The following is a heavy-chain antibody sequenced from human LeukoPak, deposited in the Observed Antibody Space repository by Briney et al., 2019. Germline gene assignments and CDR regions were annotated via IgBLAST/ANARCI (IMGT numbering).Heavy chain of an antibody. D-gene: IGHD1-1*01. J-gene: IGHJ4*02. Sequence: SETLSLICAVYGGSFSGYYWSWIRQPPGKGLEWIGEINHSGSTNYNPSLKSRVTISVDTSKNQFSLKLSSVTAADTAVYYCARQVNWNDDSLAYWGQGTLVTVSS. CDR3: ARQVNWNDDSLAY. CDR2: INHSGST. CDR1: GGSFSGYY. V-gene: IGHV4-34*01.